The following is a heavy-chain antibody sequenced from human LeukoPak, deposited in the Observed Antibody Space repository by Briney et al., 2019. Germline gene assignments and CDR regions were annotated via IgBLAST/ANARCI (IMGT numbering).Heavy chain of an antibody. J-gene: IGHJ4*02. CDR3: ARQSEWELLYFDY. CDR2: IYHSGST. Sequence: SETLSLTCTVSGGSISSSSYYWGWIRQPPGKGLEWIGSIYHSGSTYYNPSLKSRVTISVDTSKNQFSLKLSSVTAADTAVYYCARQSEWELLYFDYWGQGTLVTVSS. D-gene: IGHD1-26*01. CDR1: GGSISSSSYY. V-gene: IGHV4-39*01.